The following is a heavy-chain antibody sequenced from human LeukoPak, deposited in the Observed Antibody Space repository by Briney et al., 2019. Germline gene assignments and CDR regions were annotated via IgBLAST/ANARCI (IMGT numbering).Heavy chain of an antibody. V-gene: IGHV1-69*13. CDR2: IIPIFGTA. D-gene: IGHD3-3*02. CDR1: GGTFSSYA. J-gene: IGHJ5*02. CDR3: ARQLALRYWFDP. Sequence: SVEVSCKASGGTFSSYAISWVRQAPGQGLEWMGGIIPIFGTANYAQKFQGRVTITADESTSTAYMELSSLRSEDTAVYYCARQLALRYWFDPWGQGTLVTVSS.